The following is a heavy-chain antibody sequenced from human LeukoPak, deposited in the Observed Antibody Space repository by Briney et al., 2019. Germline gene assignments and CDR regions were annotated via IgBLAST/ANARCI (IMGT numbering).Heavy chain of an antibody. CDR3: ARLPTSAYFHY. Sequence: SETLSLTCTVSGGSFSSSSYYWGWIRQPPGKGPEWIGTIYYSGTTYYNPSLKSRVTISLDTSENQFSLKLSSVTAADTAVFYCARLPTSAYFHYWGQGTLVTVSS. CDR1: GGSFSSSSYY. J-gene: IGHJ4*02. CDR2: IYYSGTT. D-gene: IGHD2-15*01. V-gene: IGHV4-39*01.